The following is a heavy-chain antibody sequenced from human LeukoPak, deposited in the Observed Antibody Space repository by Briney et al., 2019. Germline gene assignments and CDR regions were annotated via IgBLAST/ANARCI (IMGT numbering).Heavy chain of an antibody. CDR2: ISSSSSSI. CDR1: GFTFSNYG. V-gene: IGHV3-48*01. Sequence: PGGSLRLSCAASGFTFSNYGMDWVRQAPGKGLEWVSYISSSSSSIYYADSVKGRFTISRDNAKNSLYLQMNSLRAEDTAVYYCARGGRGTVTRGAFDIWGQGTMVTVSS. CDR3: ARGGRGTVTRGAFDI. J-gene: IGHJ3*02. D-gene: IGHD4-17*01.